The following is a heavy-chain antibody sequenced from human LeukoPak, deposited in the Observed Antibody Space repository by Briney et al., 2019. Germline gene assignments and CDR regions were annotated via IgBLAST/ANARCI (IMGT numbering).Heavy chain of an antibody. CDR2: INHRGST. Sequence: PSETLSLTCAVYGGPFSGYYWSWIRQPPGKGLEWIGEINHRGSTNYNPSLKSRFTISADTSKNQFSLKLSSVTAADTAVYYCARYCSSTSCFSWYYGMDVWGKGTTVTVSS. J-gene: IGHJ6*04. CDR1: GGPFSGYY. V-gene: IGHV4-34*01. D-gene: IGHD2-2*01. CDR3: ARYCSSTSCFSWYYGMDV.